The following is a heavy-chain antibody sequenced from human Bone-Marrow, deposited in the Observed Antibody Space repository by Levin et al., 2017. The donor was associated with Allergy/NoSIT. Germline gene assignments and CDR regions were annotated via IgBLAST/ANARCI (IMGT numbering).Heavy chain of an antibody. CDR2: IDQGGSGK. CDR3: ARTGGDY. Sequence: GGSLRLSCAASGFTFTNYWMTWVRQAPGKGLEWVANIDQGGSGKYYVDSVKGRFTISRDNDMNSLYLQMNSLRAEDTAVYFCARTGGDYWGQGTLVTVSS. D-gene: IGHD4-23*01. CDR1: GFTFTNYW. V-gene: IGHV3-7*04. J-gene: IGHJ4*02.